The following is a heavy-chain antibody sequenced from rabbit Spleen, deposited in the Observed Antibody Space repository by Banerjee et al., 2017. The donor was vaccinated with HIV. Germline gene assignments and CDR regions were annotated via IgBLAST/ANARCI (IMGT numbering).Heavy chain of an antibody. CDR2: INIVTGKS. D-gene: IGHD1-1*01. CDR3: ARDLVAVIGWNFSL. J-gene: IGHJ3*01. Sequence: QSLEESGGDLVKPGASLTLTCTASGFSFSYSYWICWVRQAPGKGLEWIACINIVTGKSVYASWAQGRFTISKTSTKVTLQMTSLTAADTATYFCARDLVAVIGWNFSLWGQGTLVTVS. V-gene: IGHV1S40*01. CDR1: GFSFSYSYW.